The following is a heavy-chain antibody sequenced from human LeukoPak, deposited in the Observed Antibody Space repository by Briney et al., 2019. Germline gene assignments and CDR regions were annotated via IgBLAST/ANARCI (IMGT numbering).Heavy chain of an antibody. CDR1: GVSIRSFS. CDR3: ARGVYSSGYYYYSYMDV. Sequence: SETLSLTCSVSGVSIRSFSWSWVRQPAGKGPEWVGRIFINGSTNYNPSLKSRVTMSVDTSNNQFSLKLTSVTAADTAVYFCARGVYSSGYYYYSYMDVWGKGTTVTVSS. J-gene: IGHJ6*03. V-gene: IGHV4-4*07. CDR2: IFINGST. D-gene: IGHD5-18*01.